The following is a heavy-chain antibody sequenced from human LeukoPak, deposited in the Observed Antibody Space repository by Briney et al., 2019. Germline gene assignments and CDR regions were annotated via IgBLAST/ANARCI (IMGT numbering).Heavy chain of an antibody. V-gene: IGHV3-23*01. CDR3: AKDKYSYGYHYFDY. Sequence: GGTLRLSCAASGITFSSYGMSWVRQAPGKGLEWVSSISSTGGTTYYADSVKGRFTISRDNSKNTLYLQMNSLRAEDTAVYYCAKDKYSYGYHYFDYWGQGTLVTVSS. J-gene: IGHJ4*02. CDR1: GITFSSYG. CDR2: ISSTGGTT. D-gene: IGHD5-18*01.